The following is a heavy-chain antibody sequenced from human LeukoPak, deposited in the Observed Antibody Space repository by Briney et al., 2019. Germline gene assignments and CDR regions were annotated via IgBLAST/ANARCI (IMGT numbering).Heavy chain of an antibody. V-gene: IGHV3-7*01. Sequence: GGSLRLSCAASGFTFSTYWMSWVRQAPGKGLERVANIKYDGGEKYYVDSVTGRFTISRDNAKNSLYLQMNSLRAEDTAVYYCSRGRSTDYWGQGTLVTVSS. J-gene: IGHJ4*02. CDR3: SRGRSTDY. CDR2: IKYDGGEK. D-gene: IGHD5/OR15-5a*01. CDR1: GFTFSTYW.